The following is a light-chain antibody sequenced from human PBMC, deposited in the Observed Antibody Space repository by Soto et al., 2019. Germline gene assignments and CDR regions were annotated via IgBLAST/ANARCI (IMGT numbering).Light chain of an antibody. J-gene: IGKJ5*01. CDR2: AAS. Sequence: PSSLSASVGDRVTITCRASQSISSYLNWYQQKPGKAPKLLIYAASSLQSGVPSRFSGSGSGTDFTLTISSLQPEDFATYYCQQSYSTLSITFGQGTRLEIK. CDR3: QQSYSTLSIT. CDR1: QSISSY. V-gene: IGKV1-39*01.